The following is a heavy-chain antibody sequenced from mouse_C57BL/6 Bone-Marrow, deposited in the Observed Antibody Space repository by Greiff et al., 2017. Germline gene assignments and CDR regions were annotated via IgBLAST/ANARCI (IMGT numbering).Heavy chain of an antibody. CDR1: GYAFSSSW. Sequence: QVQLQQSGPELVKPGASVKISCKASGYAFSSSWMNWVKQRPGKGLEWIGRIYPGDGDTNYNWKFKGKATLTADKSSSTAYMQLSSLTSEDSAVYFCARGYDRAMDYWGQGTSVTVSS. CDR3: ARGYDRAMDY. CDR2: IYPGDGDT. V-gene: IGHV1-82*01. J-gene: IGHJ4*01. D-gene: IGHD2-12*01.